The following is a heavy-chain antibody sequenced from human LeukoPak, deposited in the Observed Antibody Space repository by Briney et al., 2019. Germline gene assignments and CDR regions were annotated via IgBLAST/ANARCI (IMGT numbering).Heavy chain of an antibody. CDR2: ISGSGGAT. Sequence: GGSLRLSCAASGFTFSTYTMSWVRQAPVKGLDWVSAISGSGGATVYADSMKGRFTIYRDNSKNTLYLQMNSLRVEDTAVYYCTKHFTGSQVGIEYWGQGTLVTVSS. D-gene: IGHD3-3*02. J-gene: IGHJ4*02. CDR1: GFTFSTYT. V-gene: IGHV3-23*01. CDR3: TKHFTGSQVGIEY.